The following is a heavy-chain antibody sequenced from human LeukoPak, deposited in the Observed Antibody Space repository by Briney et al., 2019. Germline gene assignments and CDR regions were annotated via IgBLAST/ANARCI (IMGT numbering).Heavy chain of an antibody. CDR2: IRSKAYGGTT. J-gene: IGHJ3*02. CDR1: GFTFGDYA. V-gene: IGHV3-49*03. D-gene: IGHD6-13*01. Sequence: PGGSLRLSCTASGFTFGDYAMSWFRQAPGKGLEWVGFIRSKAYGGTTEYAASVKGRFTISREDSKSIADLQMNSLKTEDTAVYYCTRDGPCKLGVAAAGPFDIWGQGTMVTVSS. CDR3: TRDGPCKLGVAAAGPFDI.